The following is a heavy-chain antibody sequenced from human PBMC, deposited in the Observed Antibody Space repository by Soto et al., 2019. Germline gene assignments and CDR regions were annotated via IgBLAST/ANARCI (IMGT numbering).Heavy chain of an antibody. V-gene: IGHV4-61*01. D-gene: IGHD2-2*01. CDR1: GGSGSSGSYY. CDR3: ARAPAVGYCSSTSCYELDY. J-gene: IGHJ4*02. Sequence: PSETLSLTCTVSGGSGSSGSYYWSWIRQPPGKGLEWIGYIYYSGSTNYNPSLKSRVTISVDTSKNQFSLKLSSVTAADTAVYYCARAPAVGYCSSTSCYELDYWGQGTLVTVS. CDR2: IYYSGST.